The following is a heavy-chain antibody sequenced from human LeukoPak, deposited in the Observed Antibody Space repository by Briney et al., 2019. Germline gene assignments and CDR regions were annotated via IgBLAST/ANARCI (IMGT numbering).Heavy chain of an antibody. D-gene: IGHD5-24*01. CDR3: ARLDGVT. V-gene: IGHV4-59*08. Sequence: SETLSLTCTVSGGSISSFYRSWIRQPPGKGLEVIGYIYSRGATTYNPSLSSRVTMSVDTSKNQLSLKLTSVTAADTAVYYCARLDGVTWGQGTLVTVSS. CDR2: IYSRGAT. J-gene: IGHJ5*02. CDR1: GGSISSFY.